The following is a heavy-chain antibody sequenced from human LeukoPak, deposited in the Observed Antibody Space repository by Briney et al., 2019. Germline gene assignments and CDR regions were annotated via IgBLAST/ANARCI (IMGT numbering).Heavy chain of an antibody. CDR3: ARGEKETANIYYFDY. CDR2: VTGSGGST. D-gene: IGHD2/OR15-2a*01. CDR1: GFTFTTYG. J-gene: IGHJ4*02. V-gene: IGHV3-23*01. Sequence: LGGSLRLSCAASGFTFTTYGMNWVRQAPGKGLEWVSAVTGSGGSTYYADSVKGRFTISRDNAKNTLYLQMNSLRAEDTAVYYCARGEKETANIYYFDYWGQGTLVTVSS.